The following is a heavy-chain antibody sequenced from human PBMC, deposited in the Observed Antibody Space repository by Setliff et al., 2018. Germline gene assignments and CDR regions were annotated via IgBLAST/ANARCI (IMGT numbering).Heavy chain of an antibody. Sequence: GGSLRLSCAASGFTFSSYWMSWVRQAPGKGLEWVSSISSSSSYIYYADSVKGRFTISRDNAKNSLYLQMNSLRAEDTAVYYCARDRTNEYSSSFFTIIDYWGQGTLVTVS. V-gene: IGHV3-21*01. J-gene: IGHJ4*02. D-gene: IGHD6-6*01. CDR3: ARDRTNEYSSSFFTIIDY. CDR2: ISSSSSYI. CDR1: GFTFSSYW.